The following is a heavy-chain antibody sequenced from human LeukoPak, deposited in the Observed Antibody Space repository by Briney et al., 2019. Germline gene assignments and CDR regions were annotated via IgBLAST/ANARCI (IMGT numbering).Heavy chain of an antibody. CDR3: AREGDYYDTSGTLDY. CDR1: GGSISSGSYY. V-gene: IGHV4-61*09. Sequence: SQTLSLTCTVSGGSISSGSYYWSWIRQPAGKGLEWIGHIYTSGSTNHNPSLKSRVTISLDTSKNQFSLKLNSVIAADTAVYYCAREGDYYDTSGTLDYWGQGTLVTVSS. CDR2: IYTSGST. D-gene: IGHD3-22*01. J-gene: IGHJ4*02.